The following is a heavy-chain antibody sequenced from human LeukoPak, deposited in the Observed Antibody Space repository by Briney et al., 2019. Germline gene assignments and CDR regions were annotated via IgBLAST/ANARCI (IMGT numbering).Heavy chain of an antibody. V-gene: IGHV3-30-3*01. CDR3: ARDRLYYFDY. CDR2: ISYDGSNK. Sequence: SCKASGYTFTSYYMHWVRQAPGKGLEWVAVISYDGSNKYYADSVKGRFTISRDNSKNTLYLQMNSLRAEDTAVYYCARDRLYYFDYWGQGTLVTVSS. CDR1: GYTFTSYY. J-gene: IGHJ4*02. D-gene: IGHD6-6*01.